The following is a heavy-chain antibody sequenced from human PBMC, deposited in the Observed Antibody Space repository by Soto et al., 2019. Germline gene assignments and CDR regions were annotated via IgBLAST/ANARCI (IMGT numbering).Heavy chain of an antibody. V-gene: IGHV3-48*02. CDR3: ANQKIRFSVAGTLYGLGV. CDR2: ISSTSGTI. Sequence: LRLSCEASGFVFSTYSMNWVRQAPGKGLEWISYISSTSGTIYYADSVKGRFTIFRDNAKNSLFLQMNGLRDDDTAVYYCANQKIRFSVAGTLYGLGVWGQGTTVTVSS. CDR1: GFVFSTYS. J-gene: IGHJ6*02. D-gene: IGHD6-19*01.